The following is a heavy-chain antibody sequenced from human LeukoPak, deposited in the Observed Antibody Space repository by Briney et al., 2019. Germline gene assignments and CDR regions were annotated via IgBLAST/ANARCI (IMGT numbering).Heavy chain of an antibody. Sequence: SETLSLTCAVYGGSFSGYYWSWIRQPPGKGLEWIGEINDSGSTNYNPALKRRVTISVDTNKNQFSLKLSSVTAADTAVYYCARGRGTGTTNDYWGQGTLVTVSS. CDR3: ARGRGTGTTNDY. J-gene: IGHJ4*02. V-gene: IGHV4-34*01. CDR1: GGSFSGYY. CDR2: INDSGST. D-gene: IGHD1-1*01.